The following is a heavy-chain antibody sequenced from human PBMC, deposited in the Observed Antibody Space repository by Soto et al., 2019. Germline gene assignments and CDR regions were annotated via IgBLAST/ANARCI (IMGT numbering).Heavy chain of an antibody. D-gene: IGHD6-13*01. J-gene: IGHJ4*02. Sequence: QVQLQQWGAGVLKPSETLSLTCAVYGGSFSGYYWSWIRQPPGKGLEWIGEINHSGNTNYNPSLKSRVTISVDTSKNQLFLNLSSVTAADTAMYYCARHHVRGRTIAGAAEFWGQGTLVTVSS. CDR2: INHSGNT. CDR3: ARHHVRGRTIAGAAEF. V-gene: IGHV4-34*01. CDR1: GGSFSGYY.